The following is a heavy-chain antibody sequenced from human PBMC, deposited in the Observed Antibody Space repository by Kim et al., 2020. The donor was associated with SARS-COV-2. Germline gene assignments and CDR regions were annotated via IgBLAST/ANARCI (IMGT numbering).Heavy chain of an antibody. J-gene: IGHJ4*02. Sequence: GGSLRLSCAASGFTFSNAWMSWVRQAPGKGLEWVGRIKSKTDGGTTDYAAPVKGRFTISRDDSKNTLYLQMNSLKTEDTAVYYCTTDEFHYYDSSGYYYADYWGQGTLVTVSS. CDR3: TTDEFHYYDSSGYYYADY. CDR2: IKSKTDGGTT. D-gene: IGHD3-22*01. CDR1: GFTFSNAW. V-gene: IGHV3-15*01.